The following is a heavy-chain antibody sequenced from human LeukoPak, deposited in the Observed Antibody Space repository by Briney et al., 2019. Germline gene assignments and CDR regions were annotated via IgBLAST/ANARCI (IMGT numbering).Heavy chain of an antibody. CDR3: AKGSALWGYYLDN. J-gene: IGHJ4*02. Sequence: GGSLRLSCAASGFTFSNYAMSWLRQAPGKGLEWISSINVGGAKTYYADPVKGRLSISRYKTASNLYLQMHNLRAPDTSVYYCAKGSALWGYYLDNWGQGTLVTVSS. V-gene: IGHV3-23*01. D-gene: IGHD7-27*01. CDR1: GFTFSNYA. CDR2: INVGGAKT.